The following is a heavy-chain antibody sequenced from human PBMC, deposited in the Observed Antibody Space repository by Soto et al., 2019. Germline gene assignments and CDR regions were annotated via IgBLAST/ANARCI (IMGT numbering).Heavy chain of an antibody. D-gene: IGHD5-12*01. CDR3: ARAEWLRYYYGMDV. CDR1: GDTFTSYG. J-gene: IGHJ6*02. V-gene: IGHV1-18*04. CDR2: ISAYNGNT. Sequence: AASVKVSCKASGDTFTSYGISCVRQAPGQGLEWMGWISAYNGNTNYAPKLQGRVTMTTDTSTSTAYMELRSLRSDDTAVYYCARAEWLRYYYGMDVWGQGTTVTVSS.